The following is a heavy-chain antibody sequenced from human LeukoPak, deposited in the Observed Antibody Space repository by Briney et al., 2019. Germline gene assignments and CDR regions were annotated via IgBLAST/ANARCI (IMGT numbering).Heavy chain of an antibody. J-gene: IGHJ4*02. V-gene: IGHV3-23*01. CDR2: ISASGGST. Sequence: SGGSLRLSCAASGFTFSTSGMNWVRQAPGKGLEWVSGISASGGSTYYADSVKGRFTISRDNSKSTLYLQMNSLRAEDTAVYYCAKKAGATGTIGSFNYWGQGTLVTVSS. D-gene: IGHD1-26*01. CDR3: AKKAGATGTIGSFNY. CDR1: GFTFSTSG.